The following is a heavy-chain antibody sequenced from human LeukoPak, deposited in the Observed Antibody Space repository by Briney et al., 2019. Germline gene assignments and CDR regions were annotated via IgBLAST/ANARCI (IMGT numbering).Heavy chain of an antibody. V-gene: IGHV4-4*08. J-gene: IGHJ4*02. CDR3: ARDSPRDYYDSSGSYYFDY. D-gene: IGHD3-22*01. Sequence: SETLSLTCTVSGGSVSSYYWSWVRQPPGEGLEWIAYVYNSGSTNYNPSLKSRVTISVDRSKNQFSLKLSSVTAADTAVYYCARDSPRDYYDSSGSYYFDYWGQGTLVTVSS. CDR2: VYNSGST. CDR1: GGSVSSYY.